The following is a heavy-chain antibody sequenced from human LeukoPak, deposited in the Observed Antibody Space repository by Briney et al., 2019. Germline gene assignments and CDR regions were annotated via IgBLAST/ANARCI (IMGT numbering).Heavy chain of an antibody. CDR1: GFILSNHW. J-gene: IGHJ6*02. CDR3: ARNNDMDV. D-gene: IGHD1/OR15-1a*01. V-gene: IGHV3-7*03. CDR2: MNKDGSEK. Sequence: PGSSLRLSCAASGFILSNHWMTWVRQAPGKGPEWVANMNKDGSEKYYVDSVEGRFTTSRDTAKNSLYLQMNNLRAEDTALYYCARNNDMDVWGQGTTVIVSS.